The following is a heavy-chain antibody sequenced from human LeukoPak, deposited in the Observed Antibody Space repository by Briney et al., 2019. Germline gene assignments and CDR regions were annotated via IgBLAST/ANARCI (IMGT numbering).Heavy chain of an antibody. Sequence: GGSLRLSCAASGFTFSDYYMSWIRQAPGKGLEWVSYISSSGSTIYYADSVKGRFTISRDNAKNSLYLQMNSLGAEDTAVYYCARDGFWSDYYYYGMDVWGQGTTVTVSS. CDR2: ISSSGSTI. V-gene: IGHV3-11*01. CDR3: ARDGFWSDYYYYGMDV. J-gene: IGHJ6*02. CDR1: GFTFSDYY. D-gene: IGHD3-3*01.